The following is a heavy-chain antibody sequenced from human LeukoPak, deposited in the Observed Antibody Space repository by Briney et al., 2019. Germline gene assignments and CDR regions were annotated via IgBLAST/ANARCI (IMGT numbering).Heavy chain of an antibody. CDR2: ISGSGGDT. Sequence: GGSLRPSCAASGFTFSTYAMSWVRQAPGKGLEWVSGISGSGGDTYYADSVKGRFTISRDNSKNTLYLQMNSLRAEDTAVYYCARAPRTNGKYYFDYWGQGTLVTVSS. J-gene: IGHJ4*02. CDR3: ARAPRTNGKYYFDY. D-gene: IGHD2-8*01. V-gene: IGHV3-23*01. CDR1: GFTFSTYA.